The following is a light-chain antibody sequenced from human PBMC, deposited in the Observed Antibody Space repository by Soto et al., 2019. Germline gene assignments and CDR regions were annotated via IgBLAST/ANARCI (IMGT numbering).Light chain of an antibody. V-gene: IGKV3-11*01. Sequence: EIVLTQSPATLSLSPGERATLSCRASQSVGSYLAWYQQKPGQAPRLLIYDASNRATGIPARFSGSGSGTDFTLTISGLEPEDFAVYYCQQRSGWPPITFGQGTRLEIK. CDR3: QQRSGWPPIT. CDR1: QSVGSY. J-gene: IGKJ5*01. CDR2: DAS.